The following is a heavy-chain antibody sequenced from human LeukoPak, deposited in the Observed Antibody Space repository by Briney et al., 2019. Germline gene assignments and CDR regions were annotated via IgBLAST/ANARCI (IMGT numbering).Heavy chain of an antibody. D-gene: IGHD3-3*01. Sequence: PGGSLRLSCAASGFTFEDYAMSWVRQAPGKRPEWASGNNGNGGSTGHADSAKRRFTISRDNAEYSLYLQMNSRRAEDTALYYCARTGALWGYTIFGVDTSSSSANYFDYWGQGTLVTVSS. J-gene: IGHJ4*02. V-gene: IGHV3-20*04. CDR1: GFTFEDYA. CDR2: NNGNGGST. CDR3: ARTGALWGYTIFGVDTSSSSANYFDY.